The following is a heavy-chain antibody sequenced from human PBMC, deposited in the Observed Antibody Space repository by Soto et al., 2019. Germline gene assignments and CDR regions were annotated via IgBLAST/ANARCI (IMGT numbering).Heavy chain of an antibody. V-gene: IGHV4-31*03. CDR1: GASISSGRSY. J-gene: IGHJ4*02. Sequence: SETLSLTCTVSGASISSGRSYWSWIRQHPGKGLKWIGYMFYSGSTYYHPSLRSRVNISADTPKHQFSLRLTSVTPADTAAYYGARDKGYSYYASWGQRTLITAS. D-gene: IGHD1-1*01. CDR3: ARDKGYSYYAS. CDR2: MFYSGST.